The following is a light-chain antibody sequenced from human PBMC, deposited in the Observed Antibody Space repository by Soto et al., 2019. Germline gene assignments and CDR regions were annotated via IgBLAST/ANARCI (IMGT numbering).Light chain of an antibody. CDR1: QGIAPY. V-gene: IGKV1-27*01. CDR3: QKYNSAPLT. CDR2: ATS. Sequence: DVQMTQSPSSLSAFVGDRVTITCRASQGIAPYLAWFQQKPGKVPKLLIYATSTLQSGVPSRFSGSGSRTDFTLTISSLQPEDGGTYYCQKYNSAPLTFGGGTKVEIK. J-gene: IGKJ4*01.